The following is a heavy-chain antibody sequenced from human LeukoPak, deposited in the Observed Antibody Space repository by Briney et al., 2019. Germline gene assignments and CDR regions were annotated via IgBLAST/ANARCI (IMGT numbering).Heavy chain of an antibody. CDR3: ARALDIAARPFDY. Sequence: LTGGSLRLSCAASGFTFSSYEMNWVRQAPGQGLEWVSYISSSGSTLYYDDPVKGRFTISRDNAKKSLYLQMNSLRAEDTAVYYCARALDIAARPFDYWGQGTLVTVSS. V-gene: IGHV3-48*03. D-gene: IGHD6-6*01. CDR1: GFTFSSYE. CDR2: ISSSGSTL. J-gene: IGHJ4*02.